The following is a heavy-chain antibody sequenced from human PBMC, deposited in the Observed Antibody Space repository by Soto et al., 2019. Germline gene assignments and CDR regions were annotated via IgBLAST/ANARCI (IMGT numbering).Heavy chain of an antibody. Sequence: ASVKVSCKASGYTFTTYAMHWGRQAPGQSLEWMGWINVDNGNTKPSQKFQGRVTITRDTSASTAYMEMSSLRSEDTAVYYCARVGSGSYFDYWGQGTLVTVSS. D-gene: IGHD1-26*01. CDR2: INVDNGNT. J-gene: IGHJ4*02. CDR3: ARVGSGSYFDY. V-gene: IGHV1-3*01. CDR1: GYTFTTYA.